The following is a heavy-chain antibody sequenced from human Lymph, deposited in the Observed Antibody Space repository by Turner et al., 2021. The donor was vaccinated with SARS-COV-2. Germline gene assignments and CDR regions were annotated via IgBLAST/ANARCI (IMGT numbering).Heavy chain of an antibody. CDR2: ISYDGSNK. V-gene: IGHV3-30*18. CDR1: GFTFSSYG. D-gene: IGHD3-3*01. CDR3: AKVRSIFGGVIGGMDV. Sequence: QVQLVESGGGWVQPGRSLRLFWSAPGFTFSSYGMHWVRQAPGKGLEWVAVISYDGSNKYYADSVKGRFTISRDNTKKTLYLQMNSLRAEDTAVYYCAKVRSIFGGVIGGMDVWGQGTTVTVSS. J-gene: IGHJ6*02.